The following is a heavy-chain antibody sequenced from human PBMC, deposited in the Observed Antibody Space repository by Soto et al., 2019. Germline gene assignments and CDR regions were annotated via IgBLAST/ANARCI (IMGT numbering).Heavy chain of an antibody. CDR2: INPHTNSA. CDR1: GYTFITIG. Sequence: ASVKVSCKAFGYTFITIGISWVRQAPGQGLEWMGIINPHTNSASYSKEFQGRLTLTTDMPSRTVYMQLSNLRSDDTAVYYCAGASSRVSSVVAAYWGQGTLVTSPQ. V-gene: IGHV1-18*01. J-gene: IGHJ4*02. D-gene: IGHD2-15*01. CDR3: AGASSRVSSVVAAY.